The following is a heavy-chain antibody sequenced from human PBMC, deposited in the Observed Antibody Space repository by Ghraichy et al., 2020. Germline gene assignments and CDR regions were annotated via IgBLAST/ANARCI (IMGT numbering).Heavy chain of an antibody. D-gene: IGHD3-22*01. CDR2: IYSGGEI. V-gene: IGHV3-53*01. CDR1: GFTVSSNY. CDR3: ARGDRGDSSGSGYFDY. Sequence: GGSLRLSCAASGFTVSSNYMSWVRQAPGKGPEWVSVIYSGGEIHYADSVKGRFTISRDNSKNTVYFQMNSLRADDTAVYYCARGDRGDSSGSGYFDYWGQGTLVTVSS. J-gene: IGHJ4*02.